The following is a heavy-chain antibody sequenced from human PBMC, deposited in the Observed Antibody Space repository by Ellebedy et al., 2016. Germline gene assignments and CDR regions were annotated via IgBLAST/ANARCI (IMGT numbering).Heavy chain of an antibody. Sequence: GESLKISXAASGFTFSSYAMHWVRQAPGKGLEWVSAISGSGGSTYYADSVKGRFTISRDNSKNTLYLQMNSLRAEDTAVYYCAKDVSDFGGYMDVWGKGTTVTVSS. D-gene: IGHD3-16*01. V-gene: IGHV3-23*01. J-gene: IGHJ6*03. CDR3: AKDVSDFGGYMDV. CDR1: GFTFSSYA. CDR2: ISGSGGST.